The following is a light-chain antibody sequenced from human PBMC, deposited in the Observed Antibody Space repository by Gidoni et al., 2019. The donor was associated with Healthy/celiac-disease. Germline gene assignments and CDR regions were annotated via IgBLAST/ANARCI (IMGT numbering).Light chain of an antibody. J-gene: IGLJ2*01. CDR2: QDS. CDR3: QAWDSSTVV. V-gene: IGLV3-1*01. CDR1: KLGDKY. Sequence: YELTQPPSVSVSPGQTASITCSGDKLGDKYACWYQQTPGQSPVLVIYQDSKRPSGIPERFSGSNSGNTATLTISGTQAMDEADYYCQAWDSSTVVFGGGTKLTVL.